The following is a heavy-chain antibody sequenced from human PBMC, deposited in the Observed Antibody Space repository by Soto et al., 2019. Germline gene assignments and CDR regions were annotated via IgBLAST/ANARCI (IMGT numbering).Heavy chain of an antibody. CDR1: GYTFTSYG. CDR2: ISAYNGNT. J-gene: IGHJ4*02. Sequence: ASVKVSCKASGYTFTSYGISWVRQAPGEGLEWMGWISAYNGNTNYVQRLQGRVTMTTDTSTSTAYMELRSLRSDDTAVYYCASHVPNTPSANYWGLDYWGPGTLVTVSS. V-gene: IGHV1-18*01. CDR3: ASHVPNTPSANYWGLDY. D-gene: IGHD7-27*01.